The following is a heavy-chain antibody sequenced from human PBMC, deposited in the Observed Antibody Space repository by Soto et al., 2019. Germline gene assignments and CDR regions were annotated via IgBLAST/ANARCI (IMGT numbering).Heavy chain of an antibody. Sequence: GGSLRLSCAASGFTFSSYGMHWVRQAPGKGLEWVALIWFDGSDKYYADSVKGRFTISRDNSKNTLYLQMNSLGADDTAVYYCARLYCSSTSCYSVGAFDIWGQGTMVTVSS. J-gene: IGHJ3*02. CDR3: ARLYCSSTSCYSVGAFDI. CDR2: IWFDGSDK. D-gene: IGHD2-2*01. V-gene: IGHV3-33*01. CDR1: GFTFSSYG.